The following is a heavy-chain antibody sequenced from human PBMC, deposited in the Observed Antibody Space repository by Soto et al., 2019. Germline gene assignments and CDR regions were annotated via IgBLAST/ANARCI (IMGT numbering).Heavy chain of an antibody. D-gene: IGHD3-10*01. CDR1: GGTFSSYA. CDR3: AGGFRGMDV. V-gene: IGHV1-69*12. Sequence: QVQLVQSGAEVKKPGSSVKVSCKASGGTFSSYAISWVRQAPGQGLEWMGGIIPIFGTANYAQKFQGRVTITADESTSKAYVELGSLGSGDTAVYYWAGGFRGMDVWGQGTTVTGSS. J-gene: IGHJ6*02. CDR2: IIPIFGTA.